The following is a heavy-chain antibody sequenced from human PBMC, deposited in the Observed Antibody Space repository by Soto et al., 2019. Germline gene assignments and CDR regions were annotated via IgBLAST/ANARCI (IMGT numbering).Heavy chain of an antibody. J-gene: IGHJ6*02. V-gene: IGHV1-46*01. D-gene: IGHD2-2*01. Sequence: QVQLVQSGAEVKKPGASVKVSCKASQYKFTNYCVHWVRQAPGQGLEWMGIINPSVGSTNYAGRFRGRVTMSRDTSTSTVYMELSSLRSEDTAVDDCARALYATDSLPGGAKPRCYVMEVWGLGTTVTVSS. CDR1: QYKFTNYC. CDR3: ARALYATDSLPGGAKPRCYVMEV. CDR2: INPSVGST.